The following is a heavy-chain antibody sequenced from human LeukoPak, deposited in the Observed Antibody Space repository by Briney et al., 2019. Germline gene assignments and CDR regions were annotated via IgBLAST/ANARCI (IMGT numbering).Heavy chain of an antibody. CDR3: ARDHFPGYSSSWYFDY. V-gene: IGHV6-1*01. J-gene: IGHJ4*02. D-gene: IGHD6-13*01. CDR1: GDSVSSNSAA. Sequence: SQTLSLTCAISGDSVSSNSAAWNWVRQSPSRGLEWLGRTYYRSKWYNDYAVSVKSRITINPDTSKNQFSLQLNPVTPEDTAVYYCARDHFPGYSSSWYFDYWGQGTLVTVSS. CDR2: TYYRSKWYN.